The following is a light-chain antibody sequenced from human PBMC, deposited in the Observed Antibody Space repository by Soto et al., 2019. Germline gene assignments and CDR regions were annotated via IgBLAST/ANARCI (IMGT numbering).Light chain of an antibody. Sequence: QSVLTQPASVSGSPGQSITISCTGTSSDVGAYDYVSWYQQLPDKAPKLMVYEVSNRPSGVSNRFSGSKSGNTASLTISGLQAEDEADYYCSSYTSSSTLVVFGGGTQLTVL. CDR1: SSDVGAYDY. CDR3: SSYTSSSTLVV. CDR2: EVS. V-gene: IGLV2-14*01. J-gene: IGLJ2*01.